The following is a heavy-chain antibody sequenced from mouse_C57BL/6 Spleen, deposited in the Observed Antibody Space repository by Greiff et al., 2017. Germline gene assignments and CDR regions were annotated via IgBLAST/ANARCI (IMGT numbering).Heavy chain of an antibody. CDR1: GYTFTSYW. J-gene: IGHJ2*01. CDR2: IDPSDSET. Sequence: QVQLKQPGAELVRPGSSVKLSCKASGYTFTSYWMHWVKQRPIQGLEWIGNIDPSDSETHYNQKFKDKATLTVDKSSSTAYMQLSSLTSEDSAVYYCARDSSGYYYFDYWGQGTTLTVSS. V-gene: IGHV1-52*01. CDR3: ARDSSGYYYFDY. D-gene: IGHD3-2*02.